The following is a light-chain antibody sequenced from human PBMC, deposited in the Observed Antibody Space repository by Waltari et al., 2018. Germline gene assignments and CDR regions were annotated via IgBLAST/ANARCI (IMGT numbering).Light chain of an antibody. CDR1: QSIGSG. CDR3: QQYNKWPPGT. V-gene: IGKV3-15*01. J-gene: IGKJ1*01. Sequence: ETVVTQSPATLSVSPGERAIISCTTTQSIGSGLAWYQQQPGQAPRLRLYRASTRATGIPDRVSGSGSETEFTLTISSLQSEDFAVYYCQQYNKWPPGTFGQGTKVEI. CDR2: RAS.